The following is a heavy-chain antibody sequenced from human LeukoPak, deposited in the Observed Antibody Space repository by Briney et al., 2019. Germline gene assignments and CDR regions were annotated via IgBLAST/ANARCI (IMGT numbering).Heavy chain of an antibody. Sequence: SETLSLTCGVSGDSISSSNWWSWVRQPPGKGLEWIAEIYHSGSTNYNPSLKSRVSISVDKSKNQFSLKVTSVTAADTAVYYCARGRLWLDYWGQGTPVTVSS. V-gene: IGHV4-4*02. J-gene: IGHJ4*02. CDR2: IYHSGST. CDR3: ARGRLWLDY. D-gene: IGHD4/OR15-4a*01. CDR1: GDSISSSNW.